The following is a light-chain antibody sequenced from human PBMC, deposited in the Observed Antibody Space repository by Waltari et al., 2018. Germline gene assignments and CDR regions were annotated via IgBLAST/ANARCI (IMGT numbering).Light chain of an antibody. V-gene: IGKV3-15*01. Sequence: DIVMTQSPATLSVSPGERATLSCKSSQSVINNLAWYQQKPGQPPRLLIDGASARATGIPDRFSGSGFGTEFTLAISSLQSEDSAIYYCQQYHNWPRVFGQGTKVEIK. CDR3: QQYHNWPRV. CDR2: GAS. CDR1: QSVINN. J-gene: IGKJ1*01.